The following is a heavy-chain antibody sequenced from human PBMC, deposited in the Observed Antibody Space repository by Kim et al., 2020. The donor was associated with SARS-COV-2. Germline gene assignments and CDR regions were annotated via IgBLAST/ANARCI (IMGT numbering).Heavy chain of an antibody. Sequence: SVKVFCKASGGTFSSYAISWVRQAPGQGLEWMGGIIPIFGTANYAQKFQGRVTITADESTSTAYMELSSLRSEDTAVYYCARDTEGVEWELPPYYYGMDVWGQGTTVTVSS. CDR3: ARDTEGVEWELPPYYYGMDV. D-gene: IGHD1-26*01. V-gene: IGHV1-69*13. CDR1: GGTFSSYA. J-gene: IGHJ6*02. CDR2: IIPIFGTA.